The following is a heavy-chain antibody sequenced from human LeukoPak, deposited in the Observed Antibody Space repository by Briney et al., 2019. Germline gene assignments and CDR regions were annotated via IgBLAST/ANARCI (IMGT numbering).Heavy chain of an antibody. D-gene: IGHD3-3*01. CDR3: ARQAGCYDFWSANYYYYMDV. Sequence: SETLSLTCTVSGGSISSYYWSWIRQPPGKGLEWIGYIYTSGSTNYNPSLKSRVTISVDTSKNQFSLKLSSVTAADTAVYYCARQAGCYDFWSANYYYYMDVWGKGTTVTVSS. CDR2: IYTSGST. V-gene: IGHV4-4*09. CDR1: GGSISSYY. J-gene: IGHJ6*03.